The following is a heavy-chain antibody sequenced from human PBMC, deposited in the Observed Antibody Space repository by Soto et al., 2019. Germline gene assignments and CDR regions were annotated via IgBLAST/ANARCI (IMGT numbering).Heavy chain of an antibody. CDR1: GFTFSSYA. CDR2: IYSGGST. V-gene: IGHV3-23*01. D-gene: IGHD2-8*01. Sequence: EVQLLESGGGLVQPGGSLRLSCAASGFTFSSYAMSWVRQPPGKRPEWVSDIYSGGSTYYADSVKGRFTISRDNSKNTLYLQMNSLRAEDTAVYYCARERDGHNPNWFDLWGQGTLVTVSS. J-gene: IGHJ5*02. CDR3: ARERDGHNPNWFDL.